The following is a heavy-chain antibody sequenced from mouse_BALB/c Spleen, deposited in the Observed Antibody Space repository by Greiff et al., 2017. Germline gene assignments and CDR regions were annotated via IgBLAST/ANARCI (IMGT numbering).Heavy chain of an antibody. D-gene: IGHD1-1*01. CDR3: ARVLDKAWFAY. Sequence: VQLQQSGPELMKPGASVKISCKASGYSFTSYYMHWVKQSHGKSLEWIGYIDPFNGGTSYNQKFKGKATLTVDKSSSTAYMHLSSLTSEDSAVYYCARVLDKAWFAYWGQGTLVTVSA. J-gene: IGHJ3*01. CDR2: IDPFNGGT. CDR1: GYSFTSYY. V-gene: IGHV1S135*01.